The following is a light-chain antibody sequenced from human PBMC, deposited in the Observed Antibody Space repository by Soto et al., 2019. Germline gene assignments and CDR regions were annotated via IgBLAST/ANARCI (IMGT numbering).Light chain of an antibody. V-gene: IGLV2-14*01. Sequence: QSVLTQPASVSGSPGQSITFSCTGTSSDIGVYNYVSWYQQHPGKAPKLMIYEVNNRPSGISNRFSGSKSGNTASLTISGLQAEDEADYYCNSYTTSNTYVFGTGT. CDR2: EVN. J-gene: IGLJ1*01. CDR1: SSDIGVYNY. CDR3: NSYTTSNTYV.